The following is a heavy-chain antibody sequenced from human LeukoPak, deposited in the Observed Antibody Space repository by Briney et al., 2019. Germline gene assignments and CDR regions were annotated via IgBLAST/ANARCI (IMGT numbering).Heavy chain of an antibody. CDR2: INHSGST. D-gene: IGHD2-15*01. CDR3: ARGHEVVAATRSRSDWFDP. J-gene: IGHJ5*02. CDR1: GGSFSGYY. V-gene: IGHV4-34*01. Sequence: KPSETLSLTCAVYGGSFSGYYWSWIRQPPGKGLEWIGEINHSGSTNYNPSLKSRVTISVDTSKNQFSLKLSSVTAADTAVYYCARGHEVVAATRSRSDWFDPWGQGTLVTVSS.